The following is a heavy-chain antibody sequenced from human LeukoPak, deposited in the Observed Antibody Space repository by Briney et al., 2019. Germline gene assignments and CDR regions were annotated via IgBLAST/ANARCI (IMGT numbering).Heavy chain of an antibody. V-gene: IGHV1-2*02. CDR3: ARAIAVAGIAPSF. CDR1: GYTFTGYY. Sequence: ASVKVSCKASGYTFTGYYMHWVRQAPGQGLEWMGWINPNSGGTNYAQKFQGRVTMTRDTSISTAYMELSRLRSDDTAVYYCARAIAVAGIAPSFWGQGTLVTVSS. J-gene: IGHJ4*02. D-gene: IGHD6-19*01. CDR2: INPNSGGT.